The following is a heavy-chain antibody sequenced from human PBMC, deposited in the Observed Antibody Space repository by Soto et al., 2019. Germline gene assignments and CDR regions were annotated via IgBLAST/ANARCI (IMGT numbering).Heavy chain of an antibody. CDR2: IYYSGSP. J-gene: IGHJ4*02. Sequence: QVQLQESGPGLVKPSQTLSLTCTVSGGSISSGGYYWSWIRQHPGKGLEWIGYIYYSGSPYYNPSLNSLVTIPVDTSQNQFSLKLSSVTAADTAVYYCASVRYYYGSGSGPLDYCCQGTLVTVSS. V-gene: IGHV4-31*01. CDR1: GGSISSGGYY. D-gene: IGHD3-10*01. CDR3: ASVRYYYGSGSGPLDY.